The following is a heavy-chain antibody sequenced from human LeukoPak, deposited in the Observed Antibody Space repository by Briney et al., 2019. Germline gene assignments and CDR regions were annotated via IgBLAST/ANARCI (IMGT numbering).Heavy chain of an antibody. CDR3: ARHRGQVLRSNLFDY. V-gene: IGHV3-48*01. CDR1: GFTFSTYT. J-gene: IGHJ4*02. Sequence: GGSLRLSCTASGFTFSTYTMNWVRQAPGKGLECVSYITSTSSAIYYADSVKGRFTISRDNAQKSLYLQMNSLRAEDTAVYYCARHRGQVLRSNLFDYWGQGTLVTVSS. D-gene: IGHD3-3*01. CDR2: ITSTSSAI.